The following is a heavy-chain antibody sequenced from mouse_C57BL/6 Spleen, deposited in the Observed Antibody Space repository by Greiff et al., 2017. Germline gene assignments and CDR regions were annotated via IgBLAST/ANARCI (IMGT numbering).Heavy chain of an antibody. D-gene: IGHD1-1*01. CDR3: ARRNIYYYGSSYYFDY. Sequence: QVQLQQSGAELVKPGASVKISCKASGYTFTDYYINWVKQRPGQGLEWIGKIGPGSGSTYYNEKFKGKATLTADKSSSTAYMQLSSLTSEDSAVYFCARRNIYYYGSSYYFDYWGQGTTLTVSS. V-gene: IGHV1-77*01. CDR1: GYTFTDYY. J-gene: IGHJ2*01. CDR2: IGPGSGST.